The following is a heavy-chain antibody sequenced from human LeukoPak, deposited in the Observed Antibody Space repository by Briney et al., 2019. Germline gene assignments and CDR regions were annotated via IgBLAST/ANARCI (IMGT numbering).Heavy chain of an antibody. Sequence: SETLSLTCTVSGGSISSGDYYWSRIRQPPGKGLEWIGYIYYSGSTYYNPSLKSRATISVDTSKNQFSLKLSSVTAADTAVYYCARESITIFGVVTSVDYWGQGTLVTVSS. J-gene: IGHJ4*02. V-gene: IGHV4-30-4*08. CDR2: IYYSGST. D-gene: IGHD3-3*01. CDR3: ARESITIFGVVTSVDY. CDR1: GGSISSGDYY.